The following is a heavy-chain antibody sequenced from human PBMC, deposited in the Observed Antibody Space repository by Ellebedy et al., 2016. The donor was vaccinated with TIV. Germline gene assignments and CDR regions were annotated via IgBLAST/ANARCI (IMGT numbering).Heavy chain of an antibody. CDR1: GGSISSYY. CDR2: IYTSGST. J-gene: IGHJ3*02. D-gene: IGHD3-10*01. Sequence: SETLSLTCTVSGGSISSYYWSWIRQPAGKGLEWIGRIYTSGSTNYNPSLKSRVTMSVDTSKNQFSLKLSSVTAADTAVYYCARGPPLLYYGSGTNAFDIWGQGTMVTVSS. V-gene: IGHV4-4*07. CDR3: ARGPPLLYYGSGTNAFDI.